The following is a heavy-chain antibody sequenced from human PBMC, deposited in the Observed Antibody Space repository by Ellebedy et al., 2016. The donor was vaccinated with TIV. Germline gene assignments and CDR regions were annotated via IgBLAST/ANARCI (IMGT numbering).Heavy chain of an antibody. CDR3: ARPSTVGATLCFDY. Sequence: GESLKISCAASGFTFSSYAMSWVRQAPGKGLEWVSAISGSDGSTYYADSVKGRFTISRDNAKNSLYLQMNSLRAEDTAVYYCARPSTVGATLCFDYWGRGTPVTVSS. D-gene: IGHD1-26*01. J-gene: IGHJ4*02. CDR2: ISGSDGST. V-gene: IGHV3-23*01. CDR1: GFTFSSYA.